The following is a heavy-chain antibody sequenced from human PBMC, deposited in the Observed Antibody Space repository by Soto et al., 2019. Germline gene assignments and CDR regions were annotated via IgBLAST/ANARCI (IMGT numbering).Heavy chain of an antibody. V-gene: IGHV3-30-3*01. CDR1: GFPFTSYN. CDR3: AGGLAPTVSAWGY. J-gene: IGHJ4*02. Sequence: PGGSLRLSCTASGFPFTSYNFHWVRQAPGKGLEWVAVISEDGGAEYFADAVRGRFLISKDTSKNTVYLQMNTLSPQDTGTYFCAGGLAPTVSAWGYWGQGTLVTVSS. CDR2: ISEDGGAE. D-gene: IGHD4-4*01.